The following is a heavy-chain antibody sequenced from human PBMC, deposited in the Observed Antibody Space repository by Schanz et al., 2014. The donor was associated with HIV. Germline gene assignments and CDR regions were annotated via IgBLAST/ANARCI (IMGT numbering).Heavy chain of an antibody. D-gene: IGHD3-16*01. CDR3: ARALGRFRLYHLDY. CDR1: GFTFSTSG. V-gene: IGHV3-33*01. CDR2: IWYDGSNK. Sequence: QVQLVESGGGVVQPGRSLRLSCAASGFTFSTSGMHWVRQVPARGLEWVAMIWYDGSNKFYADSVKGRFTISRGNSKNTLFLQMNSLRAEDTAVYYCARALGRFRLYHLDYWGQGTLVTVSS. J-gene: IGHJ4*02.